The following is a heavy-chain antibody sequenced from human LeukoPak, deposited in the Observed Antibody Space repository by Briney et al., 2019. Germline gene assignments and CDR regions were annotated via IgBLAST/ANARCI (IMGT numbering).Heavy chain of an antibody. CDR3: ARDGPITIFRDNWFDP. D-gene: IGHD3-9*01. CDR2: IYYSGST. J-gene: IGHJ5*02. V-gene: IGHV4-30-4*08. Sequence: SETLSLTXTVSGGSISSSSYYWGWIRQPPGKGLEWIGYIYYSGSTYYNPSLKSRVTISVDTSKNQFSLKLSSVTAADTAVYYCARDGPITIFRDNWFDPWGQGTLVTVSS. CDR1: GGSISSSSYY.